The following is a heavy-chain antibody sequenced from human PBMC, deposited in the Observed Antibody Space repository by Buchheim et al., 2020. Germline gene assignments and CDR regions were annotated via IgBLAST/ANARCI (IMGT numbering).Heavy chain of an antibody. CDR3: ARDLGSRDL. J-gene: IGHJ2*01. D-gene: IGHD3-10*01. CDR2: ISGSSTYI. CDR1: GFTFSTST. Sequence: EVQLVESGGGLVKPGGSLRLSCAASGFTFSTSTMNWVRQSPGKGLEWVSSISGSSTYIYYADSLKGRFTISRANTKKSLSLQMNSLRGEDTAVYYCARDLGSRDLWGRGTL. V-gene: IGHV3-21*01.